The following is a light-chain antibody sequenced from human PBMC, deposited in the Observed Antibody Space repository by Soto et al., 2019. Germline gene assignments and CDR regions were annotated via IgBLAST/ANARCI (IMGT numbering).Light chain of an antibody. J-gene: IGKJ1*01. CDR1: QSLSGY. CDR3: QQYNDWPPT. Sequence: DIQMTQSPSSLSASVGDRVTITCRASQSLSGYLNWYQQKPGKAPKLLIHDASSLQSGVPSRFSGSGSGTEFTLSIGSLQSEDFAVYYCQQYNDWPPTFGQGTKVDIK. V-gene: IGKV1-39*01. CDR2: DAS.